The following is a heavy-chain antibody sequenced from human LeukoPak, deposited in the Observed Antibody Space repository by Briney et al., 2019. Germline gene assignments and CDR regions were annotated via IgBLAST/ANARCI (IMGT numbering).Heavy chain of an antibody. CDR2: INHSGST. CDR1: GGSFSGYY. CDR3: ARGVRYGGTRTNWYFDL. J-gene: IGHJ2*01. Sequence: SETLSLTCAVYGGSFSGYYWSGIRQPPGKGLEWIGEINHSGSTNYNPSLKSRVTISVDTSKNQFSLKLSSVTAADTAVYYCARGVRYGGTRTNWYFDLWGRGTLVTVSS. V-gene: IGHV4-34*01. D-gene: IGHD4-23*01.